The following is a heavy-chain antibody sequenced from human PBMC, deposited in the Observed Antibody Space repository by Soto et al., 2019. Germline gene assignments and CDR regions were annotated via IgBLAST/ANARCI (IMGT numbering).Heavy chain of an antibody. CDR3: ASWDPKWLRFFDY. D-gene: IGHD5-12*01. Sequence: GGSLRLSCAASGFTFSSYSINWVRQAPGKGLEWVSSISSSSSYIYYADSVKGRFTISRDNAKNSLYLQMNSLRAEDTAVYYCASWDPKWLRFFDYWGQGTLVTVSS. V-gene: IGHV3-21*01. J-gene: IGHJ4*02. CDR1: GFTFSSYS. CDR2: ISSSSSYI.